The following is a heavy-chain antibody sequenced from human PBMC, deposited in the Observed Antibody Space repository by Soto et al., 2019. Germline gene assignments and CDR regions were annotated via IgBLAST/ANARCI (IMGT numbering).Heavy chain of an antibody. CDR3: ARESHDILTGPPWVWYFDL. CDR2: INDRGSI. V-gene: IGHV4-34*01. CDR1: GGSFSGYY. J-gene: IGHJ2*01. D-gene: IGHD3-9*01. Sequence: QVQLQQWGAGPLRPLETLSLTCGVSGGSFSGYYWAWIRQSPGKGLEWIGEINDRGSINYNPSLKIRVSISADTSKHHYSLNLRSVTAADTAVYYCARESHDILTGPPWVWYFDLWGRGTLVTVSS.